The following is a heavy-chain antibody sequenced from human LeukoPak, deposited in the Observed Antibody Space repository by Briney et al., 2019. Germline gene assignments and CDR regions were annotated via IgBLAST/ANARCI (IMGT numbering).Heavy chain of an antibody. CDR3: ATYRQVLLPFES. CDR2: ISSSSSTI. CDR1: GFTFSSYW. V-gene: IGHV3-48*01. D-gene: IGHD3-16*01. J-gene: IGHJ4*02. Sequence: GGSLRLSCAASGFTFSSYWMSWVRQAPGKGLEWVSYISSSSSTIYYADSVKGRFTISRDNAKNSLYLQMNSLRVEDTAIYYCATYRQVLLPFESWGQGTLVTVSS.